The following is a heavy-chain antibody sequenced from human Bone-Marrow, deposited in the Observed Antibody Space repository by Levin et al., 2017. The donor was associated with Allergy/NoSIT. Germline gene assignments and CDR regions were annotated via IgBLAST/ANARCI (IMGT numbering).Heavy chain of an antibody. CDR3: AKDGASSWYENWFDP. D-gene: IGHD6-13*01. V-gene: IGHV4-31*03. CDR1: GASIGRGGFY. J-gene: IGHJ5*02. CDR2: IYYSGNT. Sequence: PSETLSLTCTVSGASIGRGGFYWSWIRQPPGKGLEWIGYIYYSGNTYYNPSLEGRATISMATSKNQFFLKLTSVTAADTAMYYCAKDGASSWYENWFDPWGQGTLVIVSS.